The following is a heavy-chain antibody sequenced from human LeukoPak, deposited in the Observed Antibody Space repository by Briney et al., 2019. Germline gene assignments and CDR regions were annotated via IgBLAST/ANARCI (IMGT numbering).Heavy chain of an antibody. J-gene: IGHJ1*01. CDR2: ISGSGGST. V-gene: IGHV3-23*01. CDR3: AKAGITMIVVVSKYFQH. D-gene: IGHD3-22*01. Sequence: GGSLRLSCAASGFTFSSYAMSWVRQAPGKGLEWVSAISGSGGSTYYANSVKGRFTISRDNSKNTLYLQMNRLRAEDTAVYYCAKAGITMIVVVSKYFQHWGQGTLVTVSS. CDR1: GFTFSSYA.